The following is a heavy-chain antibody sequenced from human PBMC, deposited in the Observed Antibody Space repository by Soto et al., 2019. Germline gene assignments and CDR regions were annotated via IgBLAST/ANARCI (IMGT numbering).Heavy chain of an antibody. V-gene: IGHV4-4*07. Sequence: PSETLALTGAVSGGSVRSYXWSWIRQPAGKGLEWFGRIYTSGITNYNPSLKSRVTMSVDTSKNQFSLKLSSVNAADPAAYYCASSSTWYPYFAYGGPATLVPV. CDR3: ASSSTWYPYFAY. J-gene: IGHJ4*01. CDR1: GGSVRSYX. CDR2: IYTSGIT. D-gene: IGHD6-13*01.